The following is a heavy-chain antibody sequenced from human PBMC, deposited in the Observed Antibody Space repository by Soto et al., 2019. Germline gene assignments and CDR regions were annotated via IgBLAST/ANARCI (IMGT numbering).Heavy chain of an antibody. D-gene: IGHD2-21*02. CDR2: IYHSGST. J-gene: IGHJ6*02. Sequence: KASETLSLTCAVSGGSISSGGYSWSWIRQPPGKGLEWIGYIYHSGSTYYNPSLKSRVTISVDRSKNQFSLKLSSVTAADTAVYYCARGPFLAYCGGDCYTLYYYYYYGMDVWGQGTTVTVSS. V-gene: IGHV4-30-2*01. CDR3: ARGPFLAYCGGDCYTLYYYYYYGMDV. CDR1: GGSISSGGYS.